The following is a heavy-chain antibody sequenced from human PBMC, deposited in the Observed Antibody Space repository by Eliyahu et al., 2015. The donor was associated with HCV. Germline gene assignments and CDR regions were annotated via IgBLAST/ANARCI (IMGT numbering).Heavy chain of an antibody. J-gene: IGHJ6*02. D-gene: IGHD3-3*01. Sequence: QITLKESGPTLVKPTQTLTLTCTFSGFSLSXXGVGVGWIRQPPGKALEWLALIYWDDDKRYSPSLKSRLTITKDTSKNQVVLTMTNMDPVDTATYYCAHQSTVTIFGVVIRDGGMDVWGQGTTVTVSS. CDR1: GFSLSXXGVG. V-gene: IGHV2-5*02. CDR2: IYWDDDK. CDR3: AHQSTVTIFGVVIRDGGMDV.